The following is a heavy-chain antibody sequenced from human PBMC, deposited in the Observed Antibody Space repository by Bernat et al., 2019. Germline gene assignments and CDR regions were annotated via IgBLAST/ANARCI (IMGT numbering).Heavy chain of an antibody. V-gene: IGHV4-4*02. CDR2: IFHSGSI. CDR3: ASSMGRHVY. Sequence: QVQLQESDPGLVKPSGTLSLTCAVSGGFISSNNWWSWVRQPPGKGLEWIGEIFHSGSINYNPSLKNRISISVDTSKNQFSLKLSSVTAADTAVYYCASSMGRHVYWGPGTLVTVSS. CDR1: GGFISSNNW. J-gene: IGHJ4*02.